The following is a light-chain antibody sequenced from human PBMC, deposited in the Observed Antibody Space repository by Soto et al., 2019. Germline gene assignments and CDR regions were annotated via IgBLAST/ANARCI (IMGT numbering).Light chain of an antibody. Sequence: QPVLTQPPSASETPGQRVTISCSGSSSNIGSNTVNWYQQFPETAPKLLIFGNNQRPSRVPDRFSWSKSGTSASLAISGLQSEDESDYYCAAWDASLNGYVFGTGTKMTVL. CDR3: AAWDASLNGYV. CDR2: GNN. J-gene: IGLJ1*01. V-gene: IGLV1-44*01. CDR1: SSNIGSNT.